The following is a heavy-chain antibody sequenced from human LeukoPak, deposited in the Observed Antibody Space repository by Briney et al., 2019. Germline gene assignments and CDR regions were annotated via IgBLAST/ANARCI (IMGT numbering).Heavy chain of an antibody. CDR2: IYFSGNT. CDR3: ARHLGFCSSTGCNSWFDP. V-gene: IGHV4-59*08. Sequence: SETLSLTCTVSGGSISSYYWSWIRQPPGKGLEWIGYIYFSGNTNYNPSLKSRVTISVDTSKNQFPLKLSSVTAAGTAVYYCARHLGFCSSTGCNSWFDPWGQGTLVTVSS. D-gene: IGHD2-2*02. CDR1: GGSISSYY. J-gene: IGHJ5*02.